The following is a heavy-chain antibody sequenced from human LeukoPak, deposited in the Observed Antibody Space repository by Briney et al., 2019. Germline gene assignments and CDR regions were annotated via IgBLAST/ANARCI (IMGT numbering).Heavy chain of an antibody. Sequence: SVKVSCKASGGTFSSYAISWVRQAPGQGLEWMGGIIPIFGAPNYAQKFQGRVTITADESTSTAYMELSSLRSEDTAVYYCARCYDLWSGYYRWLDPWGQGTLVTVSS. CDR1: GGTFSSYA. D-gene: IGHD3-3*01. J-gene: IGHJ5*02. CDR2: IIPIFGAP. V-gene: IGHV1-69*01. CDR3: ARCYDLWSGYYRWLDP.